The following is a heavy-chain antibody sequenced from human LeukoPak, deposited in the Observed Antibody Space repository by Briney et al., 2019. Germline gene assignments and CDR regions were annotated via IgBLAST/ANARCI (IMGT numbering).Heavy chain of an antibody. J-gene: IGHJ1*01. CDR2: INHSGST. CDR1: GGSFSGYY. CDR3: ARVVATYLQYFQH. Sequence: PSETLSLTCAVYGGSFSGYYWRWIRQPPGKGLEWIGEINHSGSTNYNPSLKRRVTISVDTSKNQFSLNLSSVTAADTAVYYCARVVATYLQYFQHWGQGTLVTVSS. V-gene: IGHV4-34*01.